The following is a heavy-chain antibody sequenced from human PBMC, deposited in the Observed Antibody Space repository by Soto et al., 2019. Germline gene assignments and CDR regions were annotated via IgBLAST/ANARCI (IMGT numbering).Heavy chain of an antibody. V-gene: IGHV3-15*01. Sequence: GGSLRLSCAASGFTVSGNYMSWVRQAPWRGLEWVGRIKSKTDGGTTDYAAPVKGRFTISRDDSKNTLYLQMNSLKTEDTAVYHCTTGHIVVVVAATPLYYYGMDVWGQGTTVTVSS. CDR3: TTGHIVVVVAATPLYYYGMDV. D-gene: IGHD2-15*01. CDR2: IKSKTDGGTT. CDR1: GFTVSGNY. J-gene: IGHJ6*02.